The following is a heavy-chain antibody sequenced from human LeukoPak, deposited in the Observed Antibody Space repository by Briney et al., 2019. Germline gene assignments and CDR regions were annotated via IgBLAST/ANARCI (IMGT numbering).Heavy chain of an antibody. CDR1: GGSISSYY. CDR3: ARGDFWSGYSPDTYYYYMDA. J-gene: IGHJ6*03. V-gene: IGHV4-4*07. CDR2: IYTSGST. Sequence: PSETLSLTCTVSGGSISSYYWSWIRQPAGKGLEWIGRIYTSGSTNYNPSLKSRVTISVDKSKNQFPLKLSSVTAADTAVYYCARGDFWSGYSPDTYYYYMDAWGKGTTVTVPS. D-gene: IGHD3-3*01.